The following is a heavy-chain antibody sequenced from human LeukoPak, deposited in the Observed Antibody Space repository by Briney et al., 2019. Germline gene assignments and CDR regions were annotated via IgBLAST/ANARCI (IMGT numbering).Heavy chain of an antibody. V-gene: IGHV4-4*07. CDR2: KYARGDS. CDR1: GGSISNYY. CDR3: ARGRYCSADVCTGGDSFDI. Sequence: PSETLSLTCTVSGGSISNYYWSWIRQPAGKGLEWIGRKYARGDSNYNPPLQSRVTMSVDTSKNQFSLKLRSVTAADTAVYYCARGRYCSADVCTGGDSFDIWGQGTMVFVSS. J-gene: IGHJ3*02. D-gene: IGHD2-15*01.